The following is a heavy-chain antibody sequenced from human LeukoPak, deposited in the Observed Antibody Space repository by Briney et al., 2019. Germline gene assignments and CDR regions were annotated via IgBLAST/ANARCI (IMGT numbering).Heavy chain of an antibody. Sequence: GESLKISCEGSGYMFSNYWIGWVRQMPGKGLEWMGIIYPGDSDTTYSPSFQGQVTISADTSINTAYVQWTSLKASDTAMYYCASTDPGHDGSDLWGQGTKVTVSS. CDR3: ASTDPGHDGSDL. V-gene: IGHV5-51*01. J-gene: IGHJ3*01. CDR2: IYPGDSDT. CDR1: GYMFSNYW. D-gene: IGHD4-17*01.